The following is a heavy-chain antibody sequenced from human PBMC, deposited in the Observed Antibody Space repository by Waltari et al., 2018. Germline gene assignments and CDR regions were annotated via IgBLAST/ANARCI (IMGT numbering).Heavy chain of an antibody. CDR3: ASQRWLQFFYYYYMDV. J-gene: IGHJ6*03. D-gene: IGHD5-12*01. V-gene: IGHV4-39*01. CDR2: IYYSGST. Sequence: QLQLQESGPGLVKPSEPLSLTCTVSGGSISSSSYYWGWIRQTPGKGLEWIGSIYYSGSTYYNPSLKSRVTISVDTSKNQFSLKLSSVTAADTAVYYCASQRWLQFFYYYYMDVWGKGTTVTVSS. CDR1: GGSISSSSYY.